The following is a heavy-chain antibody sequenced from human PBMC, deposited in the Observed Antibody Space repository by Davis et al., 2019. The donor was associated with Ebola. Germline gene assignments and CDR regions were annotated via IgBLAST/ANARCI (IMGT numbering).Heavy chain of an antibody. J-gene: IGHJ5*02. Sequence: SGPTLVKPTQTLTLTCTFSGFSLSTSGVGVGWIRQPPEKALEWLALIYWDDDKYYSPSLKSRLTITKDTSKNQVVLTMTNMDPVDTATYYCGLRGNYYSRNWFDPWGQGTLVTVSS. V-gene: IGHV2-5*02. CDR3: GLRGNYYSRNWFDP. CDR2: IYWDDDK. D-gene: IGHD1-26*01. CDR1: GFSLSTSGVG.